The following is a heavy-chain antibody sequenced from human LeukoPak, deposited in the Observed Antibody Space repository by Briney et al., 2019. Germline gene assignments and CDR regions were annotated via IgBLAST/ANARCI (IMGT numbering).Heavy chain of an antibody. CDR1: GFTFSSYW. D-gene: IGHD3-22*01. CDR2: IKQDGSEK. V-gene: IGHV3-7*03. Sequence: GGSLRLSCAASGFTFSSYWMSWVRQAPGKGLEWVANIKQDGSEKYYVDSVKGRFTISRDNAKNSLYLQMNSLRAEDTAVYYCARVGWDYYDSSGYSHYFDYWGQGTLVTVSS. J-gene: IGHJ4*02. CDR3: ARVGWDYYDSSGYSHYFDY.